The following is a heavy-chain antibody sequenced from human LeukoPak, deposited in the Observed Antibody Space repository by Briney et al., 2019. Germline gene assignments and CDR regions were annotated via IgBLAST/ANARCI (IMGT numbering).Heavy chain of an antibody. CDR1: GYTFTSYG. V-gene: IGHV1-46*01. J-gene: IGHJ4*02. CDR3: ARAYYYDSSGYYSLDY. Sequence: ASVKVSCKASGYTFTSYGISWVRQAPGQGLEWMGIINPSGGSTSYAQKFQGRVTMTRDMSTSTVYMELSSLRSEDTAVYYCARAYYYDSSGYYSLDYWGQGTLVTVSS. CDR2: INPSGGST. D-gene: IGHD3-22*01.